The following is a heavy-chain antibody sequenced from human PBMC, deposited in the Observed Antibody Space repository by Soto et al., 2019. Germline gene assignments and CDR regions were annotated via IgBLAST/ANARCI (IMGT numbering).Heavy chain of an antibody. Sequence: EVQLLESGGGLLQPGGSLRLSCAASGFTFSSYAMSWVRQAPGKGLEWVSAISGSGGNTYYADSVKGRFTISRDNSKNTLYLQRNSLRAEDTAVYYCANYNYYDASGPSWGQGTLVTVSS. CDR3: ANYNYYDASGPS. D-gene: IGHD3-22*01. CDR2: ISGSGGNT. CDR1: GFTFSSYA. J-gene: IGHJ5*02. V-gene: IGHV3-23*01.